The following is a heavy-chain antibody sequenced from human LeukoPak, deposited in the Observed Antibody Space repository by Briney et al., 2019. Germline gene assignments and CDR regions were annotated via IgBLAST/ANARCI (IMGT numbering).Heavy chain of an antibody. CDR1: GFTFSSYG. CDR3: SSGSPSDY. D-gene: IGHD3-22*01. Sequence: GGSLRLSCATSGFTFSSYGMHWVRQAPGKGLEWVAFIRYGGNNKYYADSVKGRFAISRDNSKNTLYLQMNSLRAEDTAVYYCSSGSPSDYWGQGTLVTVSS. V-gene: IGHV3-30*02. J-gene: IGHJ4*02. CDR2: IRYGGNNK.